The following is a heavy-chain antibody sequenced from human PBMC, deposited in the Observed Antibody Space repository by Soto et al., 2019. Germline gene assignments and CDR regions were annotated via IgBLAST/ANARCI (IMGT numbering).Heavy chain of an antibody. J-gene: IGHJ3*01. CDR3: XXXXXXXXXXXXKDAFDV. Sequence: EVQLVESGGGLVQPGKSLRLSCAASGFTFDDYAMHXXXXXXXXXLEWVAGVSWHSVEIAYADSVKGRFTISRDNAKXXXXXXXXXXXXXXXXXXXXXXXXXXXXXXXXKDAFDVWGHGTMVTVS. V-gene: IGHV3-9*01. CDR2: VSWHSVEI. CDR1: GFTFDDYA.